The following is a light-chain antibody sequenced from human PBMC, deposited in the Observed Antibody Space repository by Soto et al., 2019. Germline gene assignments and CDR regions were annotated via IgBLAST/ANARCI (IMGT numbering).Light chain of an antibody. Sequence: EIVLTQSPGTLSLSPGERDTLSCRASQSVSSSYLAWYLQKPGQAPRLLIYGASTRATGIPDRFSGSGSGTDFTLTITRLEPEDFAVYYCQQYGGSPPTFGQGTKV. V-gene: IGKV3-20*01. J-gene: IGKJ1*01. CDR1: QSVSSSY. CDR2: GAS. CDR3: QQYGGSPPT.